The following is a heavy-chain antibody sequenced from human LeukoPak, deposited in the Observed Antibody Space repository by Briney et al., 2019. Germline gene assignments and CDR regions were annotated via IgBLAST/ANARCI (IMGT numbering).Heavy chain of an antibody. CDR1: GYTFTGYY. D-gene: IGHD4-17*01. J-gene: IGHJ4*02. Sequence: GSVKVSCKASGYTFTGYYMHWVRQAPGQGLEWMGWINPNSGGTNYAQKFQGRVTMTRDTSISTAYMELSRLRSDDTAVYYCARGSGRDYGDYLSIYWGQGTLVTVSS. V-gene: IGHV1-2*02. CDR2: INPNSGGT. CDR3: ARGSGRDYGDYLSIY.